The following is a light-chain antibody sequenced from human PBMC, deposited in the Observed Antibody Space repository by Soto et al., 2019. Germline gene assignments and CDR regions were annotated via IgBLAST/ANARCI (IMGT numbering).Light chain of an antibody. CDR2: DDN. CDR1: SSNIGNNY. CDR3: GTWASSLSAVL. V-gene: IGLV1-51*01. Sequence: QSVLTQPPSVSAAPGQKVTISCSGISSNIGNNYVSWYQQFPGTAPKLLIYDDNERPSGIPDRFSGSKSGTSATLGITGLQTGDEADYYCGTWASSLSAVLFGGGTKLTVL. J-gene: IGLJ2*01.